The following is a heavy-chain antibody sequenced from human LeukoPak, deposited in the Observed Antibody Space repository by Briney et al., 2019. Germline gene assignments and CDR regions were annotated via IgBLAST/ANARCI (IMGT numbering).Heavy chain of an antibody. CDR1: GFTFSSYA. D-gene: IGHD5-12*01. CDR3: AKVVYSGYGRGPFDP. CDR2: ISGSGGST. V-gene: IGHV3-23*01. J-gene: IGHJ5*02. Sequence: GGSLRLSCAASGFTFSSYAMSWVRQAPGKGLEWVSAISGSGGSTYYADSVKGRFTIPRDNSKNTLYLQMNSLRAEDTAVYYCAKVVYSGYGRGPFDPWGQGTLVTVSS.